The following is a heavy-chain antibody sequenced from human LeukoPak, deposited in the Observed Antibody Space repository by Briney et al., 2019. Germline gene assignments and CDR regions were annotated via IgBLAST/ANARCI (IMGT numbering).Heavy chain of an antibody. Sequence: SETLSLTCSVSGGSISSYYWSWIRQPPGKGLEWIGYIYYSGSTNYYPSLKSRVTVSVDTSKNQFSLKLSSVTAADTAVYYCARGRWLQLLKPHFDYWGQGTLVTVSS. J-gene: IGHJ4*02. V-gene: IGHV4-59*01. CDR2: IYYSGST. D-gene: IGHD5-24*01. CDR1: GGSISSYY. CDR3: ARGRWLQLLKPHFDY.